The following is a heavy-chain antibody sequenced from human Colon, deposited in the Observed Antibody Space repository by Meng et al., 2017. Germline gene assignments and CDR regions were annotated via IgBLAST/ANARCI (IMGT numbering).Heavy chain of an antibody. D-gene: IGHD6-19*01. CDR3: ARERLSSGWYGGRWFDP. V-gene: IGHV4-34*01. CDR2: INHSGST. CDR1: GGSFSGYY. Sequence: HLKQWGTGCLKPSETLSLTCAVYGGSFSGYYWSWLRQPPGKGLEWIGEINHSGSTNYNPSLKSRVTISVDTSKNQFSLKLSSVTAADTAVYYCARERLSSGWYGGRWFDPWGQGTLVTVSS. J-gene: IGHJ5*02.